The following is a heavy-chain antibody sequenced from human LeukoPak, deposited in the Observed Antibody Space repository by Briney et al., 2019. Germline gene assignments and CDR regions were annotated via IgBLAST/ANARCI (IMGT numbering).Heavy chain of an antibody. CDR2: ISSHGSTI. Sequence: KPGGSLRLSCAASGFTFTDSYMTWVRQAPGKGLEWISYISSHGSTIYYADSVKGRFTISRDSANNSLYLQMNSLTAADTALYFCARVNMIRGVIDYWGQGTLVNVSS. D-gene: IGHD3-10*01. CDR1: GFTFTDSY. V-gene: IGHV3-11*04. J-gene: IGHJ4*02. CDR3: ARVNMIRGVIDY.